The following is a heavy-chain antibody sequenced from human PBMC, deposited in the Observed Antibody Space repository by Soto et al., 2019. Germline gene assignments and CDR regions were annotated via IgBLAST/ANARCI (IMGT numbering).Heavy chain of an antibody. Sequence: EVQLLESGGGFIHPGGSLRLSCAASGFSFSSFAMNWVRQAPGKGLEWVSISSGSADSTFYADSVKGRFTISRDNSKSTLYLQINSLRAEDTALYYCAKTRGAMIYAISVYGMDVWGQGTTVTVSS. CDR3: AKTRGAMIYAISVYGMDV. J-gene: IGHJ6*02. D-gene: IGHD2-8*01. CDR1: GFSFSSFA. CDR2: SSGSADST. V-gene: IGHV3-23*01.